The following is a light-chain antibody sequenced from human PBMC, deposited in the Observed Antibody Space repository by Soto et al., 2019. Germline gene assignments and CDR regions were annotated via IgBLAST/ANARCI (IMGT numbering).Light chain of an antibody. CDR1: QSLVYSDGKTY. J-gene: IGKJ1*01. Sequence: DVAMPQTPLSLSASPGQPASISCKSSQSLVYSDGKTYLYWYLQKPGQPPQLLIYEVSNRFSGVPDRGSGGGSGTDFTLKFSRVEAEDVGFYYGMQSVQHPWTFDQGTRVDIK. V-gene: IGKV2D-29*01. CDR3: MQSVQHPWT. CDR2: EVS.